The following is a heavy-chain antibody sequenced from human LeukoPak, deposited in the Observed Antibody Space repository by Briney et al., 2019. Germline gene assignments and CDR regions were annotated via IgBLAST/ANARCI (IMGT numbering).Heavy chain of an antibody. CDR1: GYSISSGYY. CDR2: IYHSGST. Sequence: SETLSLTCTVSGYSISSGYYWGWIRQPPGKGLEWIGYIYHSGSTKYNPSLKSRVTISVDTSKNQFSLKMSSVTAADTAVYYCARDGYSGNDGLWGQGTLVTVSS. J-gene: IGHJ4*02. CDR3: ARDGYSGNDGL. D-gene: IGHD5-12*01. V-gene: IGHV4-38-2*02.